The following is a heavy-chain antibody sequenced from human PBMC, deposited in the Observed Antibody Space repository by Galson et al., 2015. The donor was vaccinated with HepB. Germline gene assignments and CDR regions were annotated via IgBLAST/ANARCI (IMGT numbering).Heavy chain of an antibody. CDR3: VRRGGSRLTATFEL. CDR1: GGSFSGLY. V-gene: IGHV4-34*01. Sequence: ETLSLPCAVSGGSFSGLYWTWIRQSPDKGLEWIGEINHIGGTNYNPSLKSRATLSVDTSRKQFSLKLTSLNAAATAVYYCVRRGGSRLTATFELWGQGVVVTGSS. J-gene: IGHJ4*02. D-gene: IGHD2-15*01. CDR2: INHIGGT.